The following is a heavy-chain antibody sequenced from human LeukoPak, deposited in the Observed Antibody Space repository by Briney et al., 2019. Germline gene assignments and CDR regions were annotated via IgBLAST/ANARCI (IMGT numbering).Heavy chain of an antibody. J-gene: IGHJ4*02. CDR2: IGPTGSDR. CDR3: ATETNGRHYDY. D-gene: IGHD1-14*01. V-gene: IGHV3-21*06. Sequence: GGSLRLSCTASGLTFSTSGFNWVRQAPGKGLECVASIGPTGSDRYHADSIKGRFTISRDNANNFLYLQMNSLRAEDTAVYYCATETNGRHYDYWGQGTLLTVSS. CDR1: GLTFSTSG.